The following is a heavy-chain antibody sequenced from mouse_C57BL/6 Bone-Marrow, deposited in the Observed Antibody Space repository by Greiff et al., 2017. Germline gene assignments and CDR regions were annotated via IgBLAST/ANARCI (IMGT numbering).Heavy chain of an antibody. CDR2: IPPNSGST. CDR3: AREGGTSVLVRNWYFDV. Sequence: VQLQQPGAELVKPGASVKLSCKASGYTFTSYWMHWVKQRPGQGLEWIGMIPPNSGSTNYNEKFKSKATLTVDKSSSPAYMQLSSLTSEDSAVYYCAREGGTSVLVRNWYFDVWGTGTTVTVSS. J-gene: IGHJ1*03. V-gene: IGHV1-64*01. D-gene: IGHD2-10*02. CDR1: GYTFTSYW.